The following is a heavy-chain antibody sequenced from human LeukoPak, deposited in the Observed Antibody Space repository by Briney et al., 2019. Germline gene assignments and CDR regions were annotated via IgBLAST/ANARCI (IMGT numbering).Heavy chain of an antibody. D-gene: IGHD1-26*01. Sequence: SETLSLTCTVSGGSISSGDYYWCWIRQPQGKGLEWIGYIYYNGNTYYSPSLKSRVTMSLDASKNQIFLKLSPVTAADTAVYYCARERRGSYPFDYWGQGTLVTVSS. CDR3: ARERRGSYPFDY. J-gene: IGHJ4*02. V-gene: IGHV4-30-4*08. CDR2: IYYNGNT. CDR1: GGSISSGDYY.